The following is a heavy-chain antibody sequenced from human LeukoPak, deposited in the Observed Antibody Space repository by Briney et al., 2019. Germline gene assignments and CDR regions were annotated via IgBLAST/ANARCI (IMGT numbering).Heavy chain of an antibody. CDR3: AKAGVVDPTYYYYMDV. D-gene: IGHD3-3*01. CDR2: ISGSGDTT. V-gene: IGHV3-23*01. Sequence: PGGSLRLSCAASGFTFSSYAMSWVRQAPGKGLEWVSAISGSGDTTYYADSVKGRFTISRDNSKNTLYLQMNSLRAEDTAVYYCAKAGVVDPTYYYYMDVWGKGTTVTVSS. CDR1: GFTFSSYA. J-gene: IGHJ6*03.